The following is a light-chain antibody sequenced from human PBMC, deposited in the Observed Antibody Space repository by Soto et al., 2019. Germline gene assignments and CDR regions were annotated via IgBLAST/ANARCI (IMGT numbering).Light chain of an antibody. CDR2: GVS. Sequence: EIVLTQSPATLSFSPGERATLSCRTSETVSDSQLAWYQQKPGQAPRLLIYGVSNRATGIPDRFSGSGSGTDFTLTITRLEPEDSAMYYCQRYDSFRTFGQGTKVDI. CDR1: ETVSDSQ. V-gene: IGKV3-20*01. CDR3: QRYDSFRT. J-gene: IGKJ1*01.